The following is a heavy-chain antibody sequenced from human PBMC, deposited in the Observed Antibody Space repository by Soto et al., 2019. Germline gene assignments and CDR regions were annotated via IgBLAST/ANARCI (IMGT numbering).Heavy chain of an antibody. D-gene: IGHD3-22*01. V-gene: IGHV4-39*01. CDR1: GGSISSSSYY. J-gene: IGHJ4*02. Sequence: SETLSLTCTVSGGSISSSSYYWGWIRQPPGKGLEWIGSIYYSGSTYYNPSLKSRVTISVDTSKNQFSLKLSSVTAADTAVYYCARSGSITMIVVVIGPFDYWGQGTLVTVSS. CDR3: ARSGSITMIVVVIGPFDY. CDR2: IYYSGST.